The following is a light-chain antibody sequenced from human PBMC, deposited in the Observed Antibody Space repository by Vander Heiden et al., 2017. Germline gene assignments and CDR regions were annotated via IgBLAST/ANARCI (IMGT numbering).Light chain of an antibody. V-gene: IGLV2-23*02. CDR2: EVI. CDR3: CSYGRTSSLWV. CDR1: SSDVGSYNL. J-gene: IGLJ3*02. Sequence: QSALTQPASVSGSPGQSITISCTGTSSDVGSYNLVSCYQQHPGKAPTHMIYEVIKRRAGGSNHFSGSESGNTAALTISGLQAEDEADYYYCSYGRTSSLWVFGGGTKLTVL.